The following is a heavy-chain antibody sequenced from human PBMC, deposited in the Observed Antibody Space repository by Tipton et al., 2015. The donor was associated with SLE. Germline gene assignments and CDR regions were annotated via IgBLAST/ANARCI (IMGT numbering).Heavy chain of an antibody. J-gene: IGHJ6*02. D-gene: IGHD3-3*01. CDR1: GFTFSDYT. CDR3: ARAPSLLTIFGVVSGMDV. Sequence: SLRLSCVASGFTFSDYTMNWVRQTPGKGLEWVSSISSTGRYIYYSDSVKGRFTISRDNAKNSLYLQMNSLRAEDTAVYYCARAPSLLTIFGVVSGMDVWGQGTTVTVSS. V-gene: IGHV3-21*01. CDR2: ISSTGRYI.